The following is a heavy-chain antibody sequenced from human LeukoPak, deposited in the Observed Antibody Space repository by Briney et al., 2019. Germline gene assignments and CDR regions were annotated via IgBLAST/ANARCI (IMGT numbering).Heavy chain of an antibody. V-gene: IGHV1-69*05. D-gene: IGHD3-22*01. CDR2: SIPIFGTA. Sequence: SVKLSCKATGGTFSSYAISWARRAPGQGLEWMGGSIPIFGTANYAQKFPSRVTITTDASTSSAYMDLSSLRSEDTAVYYCGRGGSSGYFDYWGQGTLVTISS. CDR3: GRGGSSGYFDY. J-gene: IGHJ4*02. CDR1: GGTFSSYA.